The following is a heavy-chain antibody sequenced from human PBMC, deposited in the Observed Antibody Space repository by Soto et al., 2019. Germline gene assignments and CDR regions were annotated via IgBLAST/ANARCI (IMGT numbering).Heavy chain of an antibody. D-gene: IGHD3-10*01. CDR2: IYYSGST. V-gene: IGHV4-39*01. CDR3: ARQWDGSGSYYLGYYYYGMDV. CDR1: GGSISCSSYY. J-gene: IGHJ6*02. Sequence: NRSETLSLTCTVSGGSISCSSYYWGWIRQPPGKGLEWIGSIYYSGSTYYNPSLKSRVTISVDTSKNQFSLKLSSVTAADTAVYYCARQWDGSGSYYLGYYYYGMDVWVQVTTVTVSS.